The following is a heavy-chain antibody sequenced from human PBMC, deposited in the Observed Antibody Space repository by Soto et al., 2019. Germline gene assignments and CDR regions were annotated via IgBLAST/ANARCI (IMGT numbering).Heavy chain of an antibody. D-gene: IGHD6-6*01. Sequence: GGSLRLSCAASGFTLSSYEMNWVRQAPGKGLEWVSYISGSGRTIYYADSVKGRFTISRDNAKNSLYLQMNSLRAEDTAVYYCARLPVLYSSSSGYFDYWGQGALVTVSS. CDR2: ISGSGRTI. CDR3: ARLPVLYSSSSGYFDY. J-gene: IGHJ4*02. CDR1: GFTLSSYE. V-gene: IGHV3-48*03.